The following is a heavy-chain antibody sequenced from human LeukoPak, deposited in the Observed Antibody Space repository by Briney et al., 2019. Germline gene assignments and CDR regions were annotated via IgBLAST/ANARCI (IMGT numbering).Heavy chain of an antibody. Sequence: GGSLRLSCAASGFTFSSYNIHWVRQPPGRGLVWVSRIESDERRTKYADSVAGRFTISRDHAKNTVYLHMNSLTDEDTAVYYCARGIYGDSVAFDYWGQGALVTVSS. V-gene: IGHV3-74*01. CDR1: GFTFSSYN. D-gene: IGHD4-17*01. J-gene: IGHJ4*02. CDR3: ARGIYGDSVAFDY. CDR2: IESDERRT.